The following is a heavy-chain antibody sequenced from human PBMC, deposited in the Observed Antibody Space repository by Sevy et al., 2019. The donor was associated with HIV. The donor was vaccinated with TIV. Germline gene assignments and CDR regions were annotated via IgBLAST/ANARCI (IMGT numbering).Heavy chain of an antibody. CDR1: GASISTYY. CDR3: ARLPQSGYSYGFVDS. J-gene: IGHJ4*02. D-gene: IGHD5-18*01. V-gene: IGHV4-59*13. CDR2: IYDTGRT. Sequence: SETLSLTYTVSGASISTYYWGWIRQPPGKGLEWIGYIYDTGRTNYNSSLKSRVTISLDTSKNHFSLKVSSVTAADTAVYYCARLPQSGYSYGFVDSWGQGTLVTVSS.